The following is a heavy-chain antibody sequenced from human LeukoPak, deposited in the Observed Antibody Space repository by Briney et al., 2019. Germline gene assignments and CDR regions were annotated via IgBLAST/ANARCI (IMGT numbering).Heavy chain of an antibody. D-gene: IGHD2-21*02. J-gene: IGHJ6*02. CDR2: IKQDGSEK. CDR3: ARGGDPPNVDYYYYGMDV. CDR1: GFTFSSYW. V-gene: IGHV3-7*01. Sequence: GGSLRLSCAASGFTFSSYWMSRVRQAPGKGREGVANIKQDGSEKYYVDSVKGRFTISRDNAKNSLYLQMNSLRAEDTAVYYCARGGDPPNVDYYYYGMDVWGQGTTVTVSS.